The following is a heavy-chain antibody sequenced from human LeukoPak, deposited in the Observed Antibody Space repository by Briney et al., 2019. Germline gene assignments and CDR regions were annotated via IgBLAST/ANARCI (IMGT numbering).Heavy chain of an antibody. Sequence: PSETLSLTCAVYGGSFSGYYWSWIRQPPGKGLEWIGEINHSGSTNYNPSLKSRVTISVDTSKNQFSLKLSSVTAADTAVYYCARVPAATWGYFDYWGQGTLVTVSS. D-gene: IGHD2-2*01. CDR3: ARVPAATWGYFDY. J-gene: IGHJ4*02. CDR1: GGSFSGYY. CDR2: INHSGST. V-gene: IGHV4-34*01.